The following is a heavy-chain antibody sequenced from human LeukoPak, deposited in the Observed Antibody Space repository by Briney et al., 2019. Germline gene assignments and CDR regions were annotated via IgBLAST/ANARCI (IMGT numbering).Heavy chain of an antibody. CDR1: GFTFSSYS. CDR2: ISSSSSYI. CDR3: SRNSIVLKYYFDF. V-gene: IGHV3-21*01. J-gene: IGHJ4*02. Sequence: GGSLRLSCAASGFTFSSYSMNWVRQAPGKGLEWVSSISSSSSYIYYADSVKGRFTISRDNAKNSLYLQMNSLRAEDTAVYCCSRNSIVLKYYFDFWGQGTLVTVSS. D-gene: IGHD2-8*01.